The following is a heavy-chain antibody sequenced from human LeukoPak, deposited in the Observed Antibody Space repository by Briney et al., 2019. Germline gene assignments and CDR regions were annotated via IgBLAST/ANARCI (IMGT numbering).Heavy chain of an antibody. D-gene: IGHD3-9*01. CDR1: GGSISSYY. CDR3: ASYHYDILTGYRNYAFDI. J-gene: IGHJ3*02. CDR2: IYTSGST. V-gene: IGHV4-4*07. Sequence: PSETLSLTCTVSGGSISSYYWSWIRQPAGKGLEWIGRIYTSGSTNYNPSLKSRVTMSVGTSKNQFSLKLSSVTAADTAVYYCASYHYDILTGYRNYAFDIWGQGTMVTVSS.